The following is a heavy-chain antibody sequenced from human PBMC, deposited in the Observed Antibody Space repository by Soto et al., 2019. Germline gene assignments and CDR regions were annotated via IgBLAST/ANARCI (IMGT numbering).Heavy chain of an antibody. J-gene: IGHJ6*02. V-gene: IGHV3-48*03. CDR2: ISSSGSTI. CDR3: ARDRTIFGVVPPYYYYYGMDV. Sequence: PVGSLRLSCAASGFTFSSYEMNWVRQAPGKGLEWVSYISSSGSTIYYADSVKGRFTISRDNAKNSLYLQMNSLRAEDTAVYYCARDRTIFGVVPPYYYYYGMDVWGQGTTVTVSS. D-gene: IGHD3-3*01. CDR1: GFTFSSYE.